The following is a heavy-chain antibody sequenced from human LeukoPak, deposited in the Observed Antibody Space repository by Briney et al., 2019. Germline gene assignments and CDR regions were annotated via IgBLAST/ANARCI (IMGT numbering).Heavy chain of an antibody. J-gene: IGHJ1*01. D-gene: IGHD4-23*01. CDR1: GFTFSSYA. V-gene: IGHV3-23*01. CDR3: AFTDAGVSGAC. Sequence: PGGSLRLSCAASGFTFSSYAMSWVRQAPGKGLEWVSAISGSGGSTYYADSVKGRFTIPRDNAKNSLYLQMNSLRAEDTAVYYCAFTDAGVSGACWGQATLVTVDS. CDR2: ISGSGGST.